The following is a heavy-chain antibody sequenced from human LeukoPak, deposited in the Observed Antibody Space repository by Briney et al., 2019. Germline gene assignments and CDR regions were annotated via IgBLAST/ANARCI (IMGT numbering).Heavy chain of an antibody. CDR3: AKEGLDSSLDY. CDR1: GFTFSSYA. D-gene: IGHD3-22*01. CDR2: ISWNSGSI. V-gene: IGHV3-9*01. J-gene: IGHJ4*02. Sequence: GGSLRLSCAASGFTFSSYAMSWVRQAPGKGLEWVSGISWNSGSIGYADSVKGRFTISRDNAKNSLYLQMNSLRAEDTALYYCAKEGLDSSLDYWGQGTLVTVSS.